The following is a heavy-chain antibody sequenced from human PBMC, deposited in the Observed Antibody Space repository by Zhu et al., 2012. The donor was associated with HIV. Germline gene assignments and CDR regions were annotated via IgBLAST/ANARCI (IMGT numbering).Heavy chain of an antibody. D-gene: IGHD3-9*01. Sequence: QVQLVESGGGLVEPGGSLRLSCAASGFTFSDYYMSWIRQAPGKGLEWLSYISNSGTTTYYADSVRGRFTISRDNARNSLFLQMNSLRDEDTAIYFCARVGPGYDLLTYYYYSYYMDVWGKGTTVTVS. V-gene: IGHV3-11*04. CDR2: ISNSGTTT. CDR1: GFTFSDYY. CDR3: ARVGPGYDLLTYYYYSYYMDV. J-gene: IGHJ6*03.